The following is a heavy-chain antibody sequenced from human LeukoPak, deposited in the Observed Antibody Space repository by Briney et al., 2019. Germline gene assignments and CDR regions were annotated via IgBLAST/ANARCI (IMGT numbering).Heavy chain of an antibody. CDR2: IYTSGST. V-gene: IGHV4-4*07. CDR1: GGSISSYY. Sequence: PSETLSLTCTVSGGSISSYYWSWIRQPAGKGLEWIGRIYTSGSTNYNPSLRSRVTMSVDTSKNQFSLKLSSVTAADSAVYYCARVIAAAEAVDYWGQGTLVTVSS. D-gene: IGHD6-13*01. J-gene: IGHJ4*02. CDR3: ARVIAAAEAVDY.